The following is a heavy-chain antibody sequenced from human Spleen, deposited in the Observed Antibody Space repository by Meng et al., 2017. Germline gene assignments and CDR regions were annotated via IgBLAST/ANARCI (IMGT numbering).Heavy chain of an antibody. J-gene: IGHJ5*02. CDR2: ISQGSGRT. CDR3: VRNEGYSFGA. D-gene: IGHD2-21*01. Sequence: QVQLRVSAPGLVQPSGTLSLTCAVSGDSISSRDWWSWVRQPPGKGLEWIGEISQGSGRTNYNPSLKSRVTISLDKSKNQFSLNVNSVTAADTAVYYCVRNEGYSFGAWGQGTLVTVSS. V-gene: IGHV4-4*02. CDR1: GDSISSRDW.